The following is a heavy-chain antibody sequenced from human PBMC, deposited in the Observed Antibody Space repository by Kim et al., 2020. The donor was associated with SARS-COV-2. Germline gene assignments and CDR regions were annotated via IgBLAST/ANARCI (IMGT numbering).Heavy chain of an antibody. D-gene: IGHD2-8*01. V-gene: IGHV3-30*01. Sequence: GRFTISRDNSKNTLYLQMNSLRAEDTAVYYCARDQGYCTNGVCYGAYFDYWGQGTLVTVSS. CDR3: ARDQGYCTNGVCYGAYFDY. J-gene: IGHJ4*02.